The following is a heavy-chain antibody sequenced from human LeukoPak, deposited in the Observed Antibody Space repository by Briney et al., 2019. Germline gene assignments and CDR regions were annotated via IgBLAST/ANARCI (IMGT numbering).Heavy chain of an antibody. V-gene: IGHV3-9*01. J-gene: IGHJ4*02. CDR3: AKADARYYDFWSGYPSFFDY. CDR2: ISWNSGSI. D-gene: IGHD3-3*01. Sequence: GRSLRLSCAASGFTFDDYAMHWVRQAPGKGLEWVSGISWNSGSIGYADSVKGRFTISRDNSKNTLYLQMNSLRAEDTAVYYCAKADARYYDFWSGYPSFFDYWGQGTLVTVSS. CDR1: GFTFDDYA.